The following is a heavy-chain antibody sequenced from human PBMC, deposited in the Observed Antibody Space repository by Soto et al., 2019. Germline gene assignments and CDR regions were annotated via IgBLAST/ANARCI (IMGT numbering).Heavy chain of an antibody. CDR3: ARDPYYYDSSGPEDAFDI. V-gene: IGHV3-7*01. CDR1: GFTFSSYW. J-gene: IGHJ3*02. D-gene: IGHD3-22*01. CDR2: IKQDGSEK. Sequence: LRLSCAASGFTFSSYWMSWVRQAPGKGLEWVANIKQDGSEKYYVDSVKGRFTISRDNAKNSLYLQMNSLRAEDTAVYYCARDPYYYDSSGPEDAFDIWGQGTMVTVSS.